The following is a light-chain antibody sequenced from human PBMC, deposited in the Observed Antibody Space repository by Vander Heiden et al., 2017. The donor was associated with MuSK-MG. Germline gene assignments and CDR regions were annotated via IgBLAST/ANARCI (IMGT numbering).Light chain of an antibody. CDR2: AAS. CDR3: QQYYSDPRGLT. Sequence: AIRMTQSPSSLSASTGDRVTITCRASQGISSYLAWYQQKPGKAPKLLIYAASTLQSGVPSRFSGSGSGTDFTLTISCLQSEDFATYYCQQYYSDPRGLTFGGGTKVEIK. CDR1: QGISSY. V-gene: IGKV1-8*01. J-gene: IGKJ4*01.